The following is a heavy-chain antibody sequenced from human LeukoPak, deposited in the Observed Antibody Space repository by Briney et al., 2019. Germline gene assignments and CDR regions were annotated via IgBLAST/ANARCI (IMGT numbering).Heavy chain of an antibody. CDR2: INHSGST. D-gene: IGHD6-13*01. J-gene: IGHJ4*02. Sequence: SETLSLTCAVYGGSFSGYYWSWIRQPPGKGLEWIGEINHSGSTNYNPSLKSRVTISVDTSKNQFSLRLSSVTAADTAVYFCARGRLPGYSSTWYIGGQGTRVTVST. CDR1: GGSFSGYY. CDR3: ARGRLPGYSSTWYI. V-gene: IGHV4-34*01.